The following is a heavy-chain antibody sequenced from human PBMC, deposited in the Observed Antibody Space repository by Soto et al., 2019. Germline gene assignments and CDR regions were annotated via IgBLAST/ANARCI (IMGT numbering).Heavy chain of an antibody. CDR3: ARLGVTIFGVVPDMDV. CDR2: MNPNSGNT. CDR1: GYTFTSYD. D-gene: IGHD3-3*01. J-gene: IGHJ6*03. V-gene: IGHV1-8*01. Sequence: QVQLVQSGAEVKKPGASVKVSCKASGYTFTSYDINWVRQATGQGLEWMGWMNPNSGNTGYAQKFQGRVTMTRNTSISTAYMELRSLRSEDTAVYYCARLGVTIFGVVPDMDVWGKGTTVTGSS.